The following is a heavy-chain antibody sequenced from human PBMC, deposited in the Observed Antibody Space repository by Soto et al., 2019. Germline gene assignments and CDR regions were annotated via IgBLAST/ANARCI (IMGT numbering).Heavy chain of an antibody. Sequence: PGGSLRLSCEVSGFTFSVYSMSWVRQSPGKGLEWVAKIPQEGVDGHYADSVKGRFTISRDNGKNSLYLQLSNLRAEDTAVYYCARDHLILPAHDFFYGSDVWGRGATVTVSS. J-gene: IGHJ6*02. V-gene: IGHV3-7*03. CDR3: ARDHLILPAHDFFYGSDV. CDR1: GFTFSVYS. CDR2: IPQEGVDG. D-gene: IGHD2-21*02.